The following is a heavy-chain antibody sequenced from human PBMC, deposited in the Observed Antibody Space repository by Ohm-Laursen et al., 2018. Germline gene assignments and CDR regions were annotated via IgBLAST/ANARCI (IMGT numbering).Heavy chain of an antibody. Sequence: SLRLSCAASGFTFSSYAMSWVRQAPGKGLEWVSAISGSGGSTYYADSVKGRFTISRDNSKNTLYLQMNSLRAEDTAVYYCAKGIDIVVVPAAQPSDYWGQGTLVTVSS. CDR2: ISGSGGST. CDR1: GFTFSSYA. CDR3: AKGIDIVVVPAAQPSDY. D-gene: IGHD2-2*01. V-gene: IGHV3-23*01. J-gene: IGHJ4*02.